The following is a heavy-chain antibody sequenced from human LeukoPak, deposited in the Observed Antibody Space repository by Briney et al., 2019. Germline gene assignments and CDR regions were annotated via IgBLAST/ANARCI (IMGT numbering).Heavy chain of an antibody. V-gene: IGHV4-59*01. CDR3: ARGGSYYQPFES. J-gene: IGHJ4*02. D-gene: IGHD3-10*01. Sequence: PSETLSLTCTVSGGSIRSNYWSWIRQPPGKGLEWIGYIYYTGSTNYNPSLKSRVTISLDTSKNQFSLKLSSVTAADTAVYYCARGGSYYQPFESWGQGTLVAVSS. CDR2: IYYTGST. CDR1: GGSIRSNY.